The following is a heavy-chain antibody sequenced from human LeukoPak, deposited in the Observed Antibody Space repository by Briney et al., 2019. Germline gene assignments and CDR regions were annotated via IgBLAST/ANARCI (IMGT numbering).Heavy chain of an antibody. CDR1: GYTFTGYY. D-gene: IGHD3-10*01. Sequence: ASVKVSCKASGYTFTGYYMHWVRQAPGQGLEWMGWISVYIGNTNYAQKFQGRVTMTTDTSTSTAYMELRSLKSDDTAVYYCARGRLLWFGEPSDYWGQGTLVTVSS. CDR3: ARGRLLWFGEPSDY. J-gene: IGHJ4*02. V-gene: IGHV1-18*04. CDR2: ISVYIGNT.